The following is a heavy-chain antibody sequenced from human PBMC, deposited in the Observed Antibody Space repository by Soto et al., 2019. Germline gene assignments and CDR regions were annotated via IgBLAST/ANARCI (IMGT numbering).Heavy chain of an antibody. V-gene: IGHV3-33*01. Sequence: QEQLVESGGGVVQPGRSLRLSCAASASIFRGYGMHWVRQAPGKGLEWVAVIWFDGSNKYYADSVKGRFTISRDKSKNMRYMQMDSVRSEDTAVDYCASYGICGTAFRGFCDYWGQGTIVTVSS. CDR3: ASYGICGTAFRGFCDY. J-gene: IGHJ4*02. CDR1: ASIFRGYG. D-gene: IGHD3-3*01. CDR2: IWFDGSNK.